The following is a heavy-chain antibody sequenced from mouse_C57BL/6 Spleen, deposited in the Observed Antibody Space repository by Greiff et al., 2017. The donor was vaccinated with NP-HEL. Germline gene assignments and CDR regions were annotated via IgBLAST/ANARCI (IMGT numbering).Heavy chain of an antibody. CDR1: GFTFSDYG. D-gene: IGHD1-1*01. CDR3: AKDHSTVVATNFDV. V-gene: IGHV5-17*01. J-gene: IGHJ1*03. CDR2: ISSGSSTI. Sequence: EVKVVESGGGLVKPGGSLKLSCAASGFTFSDYGLHWVRQAPEKGLEWVAYISSGSSTIYYADTVKGRFTISSDNAKNTLFLQMTSLRSEDTAMYYCAKDHSTVVATNFDVWGTGTTVTVSS.